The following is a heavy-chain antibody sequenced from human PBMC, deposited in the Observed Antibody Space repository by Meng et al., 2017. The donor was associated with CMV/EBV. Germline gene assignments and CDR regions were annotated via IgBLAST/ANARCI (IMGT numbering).Heavy chain of an antibody. D-gene: IGHD2-15*01. J-gene: IGHJ5*02. CDR3: ARVYCSGGSCYGNWFDP. Sequence: LEESGPGLVKPSTTLSLTCTFSGGSISSGDYYWSWIRQPPGKGLEWIGYIYYSGSTYYNPSLKSRVTISVDTSKNQFSLKLSSVTAADTAVYYCARVYCSGGSCYGNWFDPWGQGTLVTVS. V-gene: IGHV4-30-4*01. CDR2: IYYSGST. CDR1: GGSISSGDYY.